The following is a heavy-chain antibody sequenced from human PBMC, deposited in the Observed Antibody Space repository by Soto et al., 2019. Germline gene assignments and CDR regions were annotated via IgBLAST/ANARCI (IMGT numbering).Heavy chain of an antibody. V-gene: IGHV3-30*18. J-gene: IGHJ3*01. Sequence: QVQLVESGGGVVQPGRSLRLSCVASGFTFSTYGIHWVRQAPGKGLEWMAVISFDVSKKYYADYVKGRFTISRVNSKNTLYLQMNSLRVEDSAVYHCAKDLDSWTGYPEAFDLWGQGTMVTVSS. CDR3: AKDLDSWTGYPEAFDL. D-gene: IGHD3-3*01. CDR1: GFTFSTYG. CDR2: ISFDVSKK.